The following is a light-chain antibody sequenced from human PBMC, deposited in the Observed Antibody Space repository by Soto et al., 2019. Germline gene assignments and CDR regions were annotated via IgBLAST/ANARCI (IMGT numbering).Light chain of an antibody. CDR3: CSYAGSYPWV. J-gene: IGLJ3*02. CDR1: SSDVGGYNY. CDR2: DVT. V-gene: IGLV2-11*01. Sequence: QSALTQPRSVSGSPGQSVTISCTGTSSDVGGYNYVSWYQQHPGKVPKLMIYDVTKRPSGVPDRFSGSKSGNTASLSISGLQAEDEADYYCCSYAGSYPWVFGGGTKLNVL.